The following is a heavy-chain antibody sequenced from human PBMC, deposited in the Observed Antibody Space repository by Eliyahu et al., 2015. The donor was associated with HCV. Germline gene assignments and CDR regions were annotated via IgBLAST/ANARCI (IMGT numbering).Heavy chain of an antibody. D-gene: IGHD3-10*01. Sequence: QVQLVESGGGVVQPGRSLRLSCAASGFXFSSYGMHWVRQAPGKGLEWVAVISYDGSNKYYADSVKGRFTISRDNSKNTLYLQMNSLRAEDTAVYYCAKGVPMARGVTDYWGQGTLVTVSS. V-gene: IGHV3-30*18. CDR1: GFXFSSYG. CDR2: ISYDGSNK. CDR3: AKGVPMARGVTDY. J-gene: IGHJ4*02.